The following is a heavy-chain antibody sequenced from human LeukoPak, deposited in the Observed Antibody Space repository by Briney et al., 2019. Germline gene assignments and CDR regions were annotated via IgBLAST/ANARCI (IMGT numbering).Heavy chain of an antibody. Sequence: KSGGSLRLSCAASRFTFTNSSMTWVRQAPGKGLEWVSSISRSSSYIYYADSVKGRFTISRDNTKNSLYLQMNSLRAEDTAVYYCARDSPSYYDSSGYSLDYWGQGTLVTVSS. CDR3: ARDSPSYYDSSGYSLDY. CDR1: RFTFTNSS. J-gene: IGHJ4*02. CDR2: ISRSSSYI. V-gene: IGHV3-21*01. D-gene: IGHD3-22*01.